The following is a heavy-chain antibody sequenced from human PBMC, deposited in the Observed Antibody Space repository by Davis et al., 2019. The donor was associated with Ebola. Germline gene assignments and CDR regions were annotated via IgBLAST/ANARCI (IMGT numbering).Heavy chain of an antibody. CDR2: INPNDGRT. V-gene: IGHV1-18*01. J-gene: IGHJ3*02. CDR1: GYTFTSYG. D-gene: IGHD1-26*01. Sequence: ASVKVSCKASGYTFTSYGISWVRQAPGQGLEWMGMINPNDGRTIYAQKFQGRVTVTRDTSTTTVYMELRSLRSDDTAVYFCARTSIVGTTTTASDIWGQGTMVTVSS. CDR3: ARTSIVGTTTTASDI.